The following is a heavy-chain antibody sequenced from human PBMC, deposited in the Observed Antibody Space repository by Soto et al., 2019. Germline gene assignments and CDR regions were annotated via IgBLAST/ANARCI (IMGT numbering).Heavy chain of an antibody. D-gene: IGHD4-17*01. CDR3: ARSGSTTVVRARAFDI. Sequence: SQTLSLTCAISGDSVSSKSAAWNWIRQSPSRGLEWLGRTYYRSKWYNEYAVSVKSRITINPDTSNNQFSLQLNSVTPEDTAVYYCARSGSTTVVRARAFDIWGQGTMVTVSS. CDR1: GDSVSSKSAA. J-gene: IGHJ3*02. CDR2: TYYRSKWYN. V-gene: IGHV6-1*01.